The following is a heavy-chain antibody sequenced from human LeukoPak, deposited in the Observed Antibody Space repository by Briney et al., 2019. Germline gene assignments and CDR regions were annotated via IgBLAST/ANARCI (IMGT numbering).Heavy chain of an antibody. CDR3: ARDSHYYDSSGYYRGYFAY. Sequence: GGSLRLSCAASGFTFSSYAMHWVRQAPGKGLEWVAVISYDGSNKYYADSVKGRFTISRDNSKNTLYLQMNSLRAEDTAVYYCARDSHYYDSSGYYRGYFAYWGQGTLVTVSS. CDR1: GFTFSSYA. CDR2: ISYDGSNK. D-gene: IGHD3-22*01. J-gene: IGHJ4*02. V-gene: IGHV3-30*04.